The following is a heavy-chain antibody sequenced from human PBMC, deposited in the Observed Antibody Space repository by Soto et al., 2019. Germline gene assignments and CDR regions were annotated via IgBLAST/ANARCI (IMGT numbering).Heavy chain of an antibody. CDR3: ARVSGYPPYYFDY. V-gene: IGHV4-30-2*01. J-gene: IGHJ4*02. Sequence: SETLSLTCAVSGGSISSGGYSWSWIRQPPGKGLEWIGEIYHSGSTNYNPSLKSRVTISVDKSKNQFSLKLSSVTAADTAVYYCARVSGYPPYYFDYWGQGTLVTVSS. CDR1: GGSISSGGYS. D-gene: IGHD3-22*01. CDR2: IYHSGST.